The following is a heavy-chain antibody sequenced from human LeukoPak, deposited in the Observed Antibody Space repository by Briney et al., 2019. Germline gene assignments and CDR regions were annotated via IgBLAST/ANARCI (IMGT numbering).Heavy chain of an antibody. V-gene: IGHV1-46*03. CDR2: INPSGGST. CDR3: ARDPGYDFWSGYYTTAKLDY. J-gene: IGHJ4*02. D-gene: IGHD3-3*01. Sequence: ASVKVSGKASGYTFTSYYMHWVRQAPGQGLEWMGIINPSGGSTSYAQKFQGRVTMTRDTSTSTVYMELSSLRSEDTAVYYCARDPGYDFWSGYYTTAKLDYWGQGTLVTVSS. CDR1: GYTFTSYY.